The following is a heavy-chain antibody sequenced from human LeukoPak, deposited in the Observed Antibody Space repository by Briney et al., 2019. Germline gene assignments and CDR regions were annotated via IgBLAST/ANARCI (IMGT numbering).Heavy chain of an antibody. V-gene: IGHV4-4*09. CDR2: IYASGST. D-gene: IGHD3-3*01. CDR3: ARGGYDFWSGFYILGY. J-gene: IGHJ4*02. Sequence: KPSETLSLTCTVSGGSISSYYWSWIRQPPGKGLEWIGYIYASGSTNYNPSFKSRVTISVDTSKNQFSLKLSSVTAADTAVYYCARGGYDFWSGFYILGYWGQGTLVTVSS. CDR1: GGSISSYY.